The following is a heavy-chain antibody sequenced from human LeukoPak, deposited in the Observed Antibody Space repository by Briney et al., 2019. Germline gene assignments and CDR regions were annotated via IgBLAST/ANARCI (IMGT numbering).Heavy chain of an antibody. V-gene: IGHV3-74*01. J-gene: IGHJ6*03. CDR1: GFTLSSYW. Sequence: GGSLRLSCAASGFTLSSYWMHWVRQAPGKGLVWVPRINTDGITTTYADAVKGRFTISRDNAKNSLYLQMNSLRAEDTAVYYCARRMRSAPPTGYYYYMDVWGKGTTVTVSS. CDR3: ARRMRSAPPTGYYYYMDV. CDR2: INTDGITT. D-gene: IGHD3-10*01.